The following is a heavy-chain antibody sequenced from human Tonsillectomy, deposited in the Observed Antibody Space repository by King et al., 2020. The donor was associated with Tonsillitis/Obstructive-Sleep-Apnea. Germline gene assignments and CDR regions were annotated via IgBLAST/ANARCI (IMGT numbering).Heavy chain of an antibody. Sequence: VQLVQSGAEVKKPGESLRISCKGAGYSFTTYWITWVRQMPGKGLEWMGRIDPSDSYTSYSPSFQGHVTISVDKSISTAYLQWSSLKASDTATYYCARPDTIFVVASFDPWGQGTLVTVSS. V-gene: IGHV5-10-1*01. J-gene: IGHJ5*01. CDR2: IDPSDSYT. CDR3: ARPDTIFVVASFDP. CDR1: GYSFTTYW. D-gene: IGHD3-3*01.